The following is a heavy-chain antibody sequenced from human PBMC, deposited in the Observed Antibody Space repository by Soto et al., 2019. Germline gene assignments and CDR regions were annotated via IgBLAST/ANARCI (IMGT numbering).Heavy chain of an antibody. J-gene: IGHJ6*02. CDR3: ARMYYDILTGFGDGMDV. Sequence: ASVKVSCKASGYTLTVYYMHWVRQAPGQGLEWMGWINPNSGGTNYAQKFQGWVTMTRDTSISTAYMELSRLRSDDTAVYYCARMYYDILTGFGDGMDVWGQGTTVTVSS. CDR1: GYTLTVYY. D-gene: IGHD3-9*01. V-gene: IGHV1-2*04. CDR2: INPNSGGT.